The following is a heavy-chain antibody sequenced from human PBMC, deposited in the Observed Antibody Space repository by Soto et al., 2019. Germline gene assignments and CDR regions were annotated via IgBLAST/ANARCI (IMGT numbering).Heavy chain of an antibody. CDR3: ARDPVVGATTLANAFDI. D-gene: IGHD1-26*01. CDR2: IWYDGSNK. Sequence: GGSLRLSYAASGFTFSSYGMHWVRQAPGKGLEWVAVIWYDGSNKYYADSVKGRFTISRDNSKNTLYLQMNSLRAEDTAVYYCARDPVVGATTLANAFDIWGQGTMVTVSS. J-gene: IGHJ3*02. V-gene: IGHV3-33*01. CDR1: GFTFSSYG.